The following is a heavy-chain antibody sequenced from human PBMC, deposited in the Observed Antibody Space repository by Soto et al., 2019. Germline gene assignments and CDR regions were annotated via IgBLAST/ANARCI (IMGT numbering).Heavy chain of an antibody. J-gene: IGHJ4*02. Sequence: PGGSLRLSCAASGFTFSSFAMHWVRQAPGKGLEWVAVMSYDGSNKYYADSVKGRFTISRDNSKNTVYLQMNSLRAEDTAVYYRARPRGFGVIINFFDYWGQGTLVTVSS. V-gene: IGHV3-30-3*01. CDR2: MSYDGSNK. CDR1: GFTFSSFA. D-gene: IGHD3-3*01. CDR3: ARPRGFGVIINFFDY.